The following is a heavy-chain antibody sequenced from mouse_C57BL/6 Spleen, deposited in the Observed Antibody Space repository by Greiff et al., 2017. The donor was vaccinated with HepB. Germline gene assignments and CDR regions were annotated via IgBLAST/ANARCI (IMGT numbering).Heavy chain of an antibody. Sequence: QVQLQQSGAELVRPGSSVKLSCKASGYTFTSYWMDWVKQRPGQGLEWIGNIYPSDSETHYNQKFKDKATLTVDKSSSTAYMQLSSLTSEDSAVYYCARSNYYGFAYWGQGTLVTVSA. V-gene: IGHV1-61*01. CDR1: GYTFTSYW. D-gene: IGHD1-1*01. J-gene: IGHJ3*01. CDR2: IYPSDSET. CDR3: ARSNYYGFAY.